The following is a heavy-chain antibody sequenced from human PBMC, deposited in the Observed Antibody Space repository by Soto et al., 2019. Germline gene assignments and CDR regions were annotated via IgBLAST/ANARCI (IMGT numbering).Heavy chain of an antibody. J-gene: IGHJ4*02. D-gene: IGHD6-19*01. CDR1: GFTLSSYW. CDR2: IKEDGSEK. CDR3: ARELKKWLVGIDY. V-gene: IGHV3-7*01. Sequence: EVQLVESWGGLVQPGGSLRLSCAASGFTLSSYWMNWVRQAPGKGLEWVANIKEDGSEKYYVDSVKGRFTISRDNAKNALYLQMNSLRVEDTAVYYCARELKKWLVGIDYWGQGSLVTVSS.